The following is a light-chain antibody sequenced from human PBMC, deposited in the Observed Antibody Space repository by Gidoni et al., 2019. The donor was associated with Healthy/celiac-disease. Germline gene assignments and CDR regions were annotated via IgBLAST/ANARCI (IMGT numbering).Light chain of an antibody. CDR2: AAS. CDR3: QQSYSTIT. Sequence: DIQMTQSPSSLSASVGDRVTITCRASQSISSYLNWYQQKPGKAPKLLIYAASSLQSGVPSSFSGSGSGTDFTLTISSLQPEDFATYYCQQSYSTITFGPXTKVDIK. CDR1: QSISSY. J-gene: IGKJ3*01. V-gene: IGKV1-39*01.